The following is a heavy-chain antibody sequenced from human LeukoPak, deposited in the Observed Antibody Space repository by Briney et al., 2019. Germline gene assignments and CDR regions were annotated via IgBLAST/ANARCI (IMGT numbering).Heavy chain of an antibody. CDR1: GVSISSGGYY. J-gene: IGHJ3*01. CDR2: IFFSGST. V-gene: IGHV4-31*03. Sequence: SQTLSLTCSVSGVSISSGGYYWSWLRQHPRKGLEWIGYIFFSGSTYYNPYLKSRVNISVGTSENHFSLKVTSVTAADTAVYYCARVVAGLAALDVWGQGTLVTVSS. CDR3: ARVVAGLAALDV. D-gene: IGHD3-3*02.